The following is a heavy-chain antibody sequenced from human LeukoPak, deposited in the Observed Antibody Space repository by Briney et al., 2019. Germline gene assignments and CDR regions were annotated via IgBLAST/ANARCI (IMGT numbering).Heavy chain of an antibody. J-gene: IGHJ4*02. CDR1: GFTFGDYA. Sequence: PGRSLRLFCTASGFTFGDYAMTWVRQAPGKGLEWVGFIRSKIYGGTPEYAASVKGRFTISRDDSKGVAYLQMNSLKTEDTAVYYCTRDQTPYYWGQGTLVTVSS. V-gene: IGHV3-49*04. CDR2: IRSKIYGGTP. CDR3: TRDQTPYY.